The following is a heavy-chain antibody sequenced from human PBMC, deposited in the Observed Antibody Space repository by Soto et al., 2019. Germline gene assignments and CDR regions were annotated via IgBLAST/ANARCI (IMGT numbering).Heavy chain of an antibody. J-gene: IGHJ4*02. D-gene: IGHD3-16*01. CDR1: GFTFSSYA. CDR3: SECGIWGVTWGHPNY. CDR2: ISGSGDNT. Sequence: EVQLLESGGGLVQPGGSLRLSCVTSGFTFSSYAMSWVRQAPGKGLEWVSGISGSGDNTYYADSVKGRFNISRDNSKNELDLQMDGLRAEDTAVYYCSECGIWGVTWGHPNYWGQGTLVTVSS. V-gene: IGHV3-23*01.